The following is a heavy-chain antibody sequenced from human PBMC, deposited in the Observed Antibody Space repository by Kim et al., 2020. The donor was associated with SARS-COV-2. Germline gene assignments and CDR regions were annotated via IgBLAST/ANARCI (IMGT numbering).Heavy chain of an antibody. CDR2: ISWNSGSI. J-gene: IGHJ4*02. D-gene: IGHD2-8*02. CDR3: AKAMQGGGVDYFAY. CDR1: GFTFDDYA. V-gene: IGHV3-9*01. Sequence: GGSLRLSCAASGFTFDDYAMHWVRQAPGKGLEWVSGISWNSGSIGYADSVKGRFTISRDNAKNSLYLQMNSLRAEDTALYYCAKAMQGGGVDYFAYWGQGTLFTVSS.